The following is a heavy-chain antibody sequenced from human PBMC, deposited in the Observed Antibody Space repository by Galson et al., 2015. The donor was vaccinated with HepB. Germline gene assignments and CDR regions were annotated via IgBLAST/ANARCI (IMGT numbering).Heavy chain of an antibody. V-gene: IGHV3-33*01. J-gene: IGHJ3*02. Sequence: SLRLSCAASRFTFSSYGMHWVRQAPGKGLEWVAVIWYDGSNKYYADSVKGRFTISRDNSKNTLYLQMNSLRAEDTAVYYCARDSRDYYDSSGYNDAFDIWGQGTMVTVSS. D-gene: IGHD3-22*01. CDR3: ARDSRDYYDSSGYNDAFDI. CDR1: RFTFSSYG. CDR2: IWYDGSNK.